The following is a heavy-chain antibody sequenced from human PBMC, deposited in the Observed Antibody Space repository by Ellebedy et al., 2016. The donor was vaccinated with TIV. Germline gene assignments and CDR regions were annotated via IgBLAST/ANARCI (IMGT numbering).Heavy chain of an antibody. CDR3: ARDFRQWLAQGDALDV. CDR1: GFTFGNYA. CDR2: ISGSGGST. D-gene: IGHD6-19*01. Sequence: GESLKISCAASGFTFGNYAMSWVRQASGRGLEWVSSISGSGGSTNYADSVKGRFTITRDNDKNLLYLQMSSLRVEDTAVYYCARDFRQWLAQGDALDVWGQGTTVTVSS. J-gene: IGHJ6*02. V-gene: IGHV3-23*01.